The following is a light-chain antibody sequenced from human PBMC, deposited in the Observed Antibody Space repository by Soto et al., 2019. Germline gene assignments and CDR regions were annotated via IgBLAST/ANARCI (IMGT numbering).Light chain of an antibody. CDR2: DAS. V-gene: IGKV1-33*01. Sequence: DIQMTQSPSSLSASVGDRVTITCQASQDISNHLNWYQQKPGKAPKLLIYDASNSETRVPSRFSGSGSGTDLTCTISSLQPEDIATYYCQQYDNLPLTFGGGTKVEIK. CDR1: QDISNH. J-gene: IGKJ4*01. CDR3: QQYDNLPLT.